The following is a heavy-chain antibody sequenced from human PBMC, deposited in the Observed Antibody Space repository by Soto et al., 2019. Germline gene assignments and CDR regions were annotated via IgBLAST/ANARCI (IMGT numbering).Heavy chain of an antibody. V-gene: IGHV4-59*01. CDR2: IYYSGST. CDR3: ARGWRYCSSTSCGSGYYYYGMDV. J-gene: IGHJ6*02. CDR1: GGSISSYY. Sequence: SETLSLTCTVSGGSISSYYWSWIRQPPGKGLEWIGYIYYSGSTNYNPSLKSRVTLSVDTSKNQFSLKLSSVTAADTAVYYCARGWRYCSSTSCGSGYYYYGMDVWGQGTTVTVSS. D-gene: IGHD2-2*01.